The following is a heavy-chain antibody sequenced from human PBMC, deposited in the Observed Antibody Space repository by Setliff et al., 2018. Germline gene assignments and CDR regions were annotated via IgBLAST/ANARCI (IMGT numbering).Heavy chain of an antibody. CDR2: ININVDSI. D-gene: IGHD5-18*01. J-gene: IGHJ4*02. CDR3: ARDNWVDSVMVTEKGEF. Sequence: PSETLSLSCAASGFNFRNSAMNWVRQAPGKGLEWISYININVDSIYYADSVKGRVTISRDDARSTMYLQMNRLRAEDTAVYYCARDNWVDSVMVTEKGEFWGQGTLVTVSS. CDR1: GFNFRNSA. V-gene: IGHV3-48*01.